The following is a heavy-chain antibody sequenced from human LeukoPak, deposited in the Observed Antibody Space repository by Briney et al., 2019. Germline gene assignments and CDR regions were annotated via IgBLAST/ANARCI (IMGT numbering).Heavy chain of an antibody. Sequence: SETLSLTCALSGGSITDYFYNWVRQSPGKGLEWIGEINHSGSSTYNPSLKSRVIISVDTSKNQFSLTLTSVTAADTGVYYCARVGDLFGAHRVRGLPPDYYYMDVWGKGTMVTVSS. J-gene: IGHJ6*03. D-gene: IGHD3-10*01. CDR3: ARVGDLFGAHRVRGLPPDYYYMDV. V-gene: IGHV4-34*01. CDR2: INHSGSS. CDR1: GGSITDYF.